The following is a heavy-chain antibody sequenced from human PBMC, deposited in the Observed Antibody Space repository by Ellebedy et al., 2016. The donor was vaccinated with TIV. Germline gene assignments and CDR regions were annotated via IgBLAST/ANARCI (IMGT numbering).Heavy chain of an antibody. Sequence: GESLKISCAASGFTFSVYWMNWVRQAPGKGPEWVANINQDGTETWYMDSVRGRFTISRDNAKSSLYLQMNSLRAEDTAVYYCARVLYYLGNWFDPWGQGTLVTVSS. CDR3: ARVLYYLGNWFDP. J-gene: IGHJ5*02. CDR2: INQDGTET. CDR1: GFTFSVYW. V-gene: IGHV3-7*03. D-gene: IGHD2/OR15-2a*01.